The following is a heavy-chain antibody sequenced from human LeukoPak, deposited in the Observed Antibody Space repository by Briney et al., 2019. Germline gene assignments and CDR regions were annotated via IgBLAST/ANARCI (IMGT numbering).Heavy chain of an antibody. Sequence: RESLKISCKGSGYRFINYWIGWVHQMPGKGLEWMGLVFPGDSDTRYSPSFQGQVTISVDKSISTAYLQWSSLKASDTAMYYCARPNLTSGTYYIDYWGQGTLVTVSS. D-gene: IGHD3-10*01. CDR1: GYRFINYW. CDR2: VFPGDSDT. V-gene: IGHV5-51*07. CDR3: ARPNLTSGTYYIDY. J-gene: IGHJ4*02.